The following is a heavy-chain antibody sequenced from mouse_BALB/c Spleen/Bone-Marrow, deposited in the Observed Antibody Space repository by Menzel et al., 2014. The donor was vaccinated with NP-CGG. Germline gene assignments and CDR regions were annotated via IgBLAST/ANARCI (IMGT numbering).Heavy chain of an antibody. CDR3: ARSGSSSGYFDY. J-gene: IGHJ2*01. CDR1: GFTLSSFA. CDR2: ISSGSSTI. Sequence: EVMLVESGGGLVQPGGSRKLSCAASGFTLSSFAMHWVRQAPEKGLEWVAYISSGSSTIYYADTVMGRFTISRDNPKNTLFQQMTSLRSEDTAMYYCARSGSSSGYFDYWGQGTTLTVSS. V-gene: IGHV5-17*02. D-gene: IGHD1-1*01.